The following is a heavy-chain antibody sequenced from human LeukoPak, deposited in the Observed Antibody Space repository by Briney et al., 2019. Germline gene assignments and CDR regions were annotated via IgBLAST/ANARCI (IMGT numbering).Heavy chain of an antibody. D-gene: IGHD5-12*01. CDR1: GYTLTELS. CDR2: FDPEDGET. V-gene: IGHV1-24*01. J-gene: IGHJ4*02. Sequence: ASVKVSCKVSGYTLTELSMHWVRQAPGKGLEWMGGFDPEDGETIYAQKFQGRVTMTEDTSTDTAYMELSSLRSEDTAVYYCAAGEKWLQYFDYWGQGTLVTVFS. CDR3: AAGEKWLQYFDY.